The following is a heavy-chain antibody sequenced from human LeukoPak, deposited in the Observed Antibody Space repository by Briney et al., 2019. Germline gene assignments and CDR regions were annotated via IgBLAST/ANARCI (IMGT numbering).Heavy chain of an antibody. CDR2: IRSSSSTI. CDR3: ARAGSHYYGSGSGFYFDY. Sequence: PGGSLRLSCAASGXSFSSYSMNWVRQAPGKGLEWVSYIRSSSSTIYYADSVKGRFTISRDNAKNSLYLQMNSLKDEDTAVYYCARAGSHYYGSGSGFYFDYWGQGTLVTVSS. J-gene: IGHJ4*02. V-gene: IGHV3-48*02. D-gene: IGHD3-10*01. CDR1: GXSFSSYS.